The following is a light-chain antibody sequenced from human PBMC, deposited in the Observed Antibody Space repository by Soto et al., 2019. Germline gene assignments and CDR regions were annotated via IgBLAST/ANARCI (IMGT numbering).Light chain of an antibody. V-gene: IGKV1-5*03. Sequence: DIQMTQSPSTLSASVGDRGNITCRASQSISSWLDWYQQKPGKGPNILNYKASILESGVPSSFCSSGSGKEFTHTISNLQPDDFSTYYCQHYNIDWETVGQRTKVEGK. CDR2: KAS. J-gene: IGKJ1*01. CDR3: QHYNIDWET. CDR1: QSISSW.